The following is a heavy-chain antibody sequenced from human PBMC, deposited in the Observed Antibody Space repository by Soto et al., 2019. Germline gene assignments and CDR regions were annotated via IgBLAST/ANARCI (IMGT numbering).Heavy chain of an antibody. V-gene: IGHV4-59*11. J-gene: IGHJ4*02. CDR1: GVSITSHY. Sequence: SETLSLTCTVSGVSITSHYWTWIRQPPGKGLEWIGNIHYSGSTNYSPSLKSRVIISVDTSENQSSLKLSSVTTADTAVYYCTGGGPGHPFDYWGQGTLVTVSS. CDR3: TGGGPGHPFDY. CDR2: IHYSGST. D-gene: IGHD7-27*01.